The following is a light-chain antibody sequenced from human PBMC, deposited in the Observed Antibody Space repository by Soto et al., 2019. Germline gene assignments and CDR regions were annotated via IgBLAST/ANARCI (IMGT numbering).Light chain of an antibody. CDR1: QGIRND. CDR3: RQHDRYPRT. CDR2: AAS. J-gene: IGKJ1*01. Sequence: DIQMTQSPSSLSASAGDRVTITCRASQGIRNDLAWYQQKPEKAPRRLISAASSLQSGVPSSFSGSGSGTEFTLTISSLQPEDFATYYCRQHDRYPRTFGQGTKVE. V-gene: IGKV1-17*01.